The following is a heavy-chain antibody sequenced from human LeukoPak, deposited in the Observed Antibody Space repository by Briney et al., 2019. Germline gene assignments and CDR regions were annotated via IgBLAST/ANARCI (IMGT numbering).Heavy chain of an antibody. V-gene: IGHV1-2*02. Sequence: ASVKVSCKASGYTLTDHYMHWLRWAPGQGLEWMGWINPQNGATVYAKKFQGRVTMTRDTPVSTLYMELRNLRSDDTAVYYCARDSGATTDLVDYWGQGTLVTVSS. D-gene: IGHD1-26*01. CDR2: INPQNGAT. J-gene: IGHJ4*02. CDR3: ARDSGATTDLVDY. CDR1: GYTLTDHY.